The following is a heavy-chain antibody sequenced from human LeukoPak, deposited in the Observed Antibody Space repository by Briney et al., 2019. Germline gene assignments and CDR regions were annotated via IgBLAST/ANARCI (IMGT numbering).Heavy chain of an antibody. CDR1: GGSISSSSYY. CDR2: IDDSGST. Sequence: SETLSLTYTVSGGSISSSSYYWSWIRQPPGKGLEWIGYIDDSGSTNYNPSLKSRVTISVDTSKNQFSLKLRSVTAADTAVYCCARDLASGSGKYYFDSWGQGTLVTVSS. J-gene: IGHJ4*02. CDR3: ARDLASGSGKYYFDS. D-gene: IGHD3-10*01. V-gene: IGHV4-61*01.